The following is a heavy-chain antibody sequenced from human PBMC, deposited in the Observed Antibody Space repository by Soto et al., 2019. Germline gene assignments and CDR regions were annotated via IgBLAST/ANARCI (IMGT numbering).Heavy chain of an antibody. J-gene: IGHJ3*02. Sequence: SGPTLVNPTQTFTLTCTFSGFSLNASGMCVSWIRQPPGKALEWLALIDWDDDKYYITSLKTRPTISKDTSRNQVVLTMTNLDPLDTATYYCARTIAAAGSYAFDIWGQGTMVTVSS. D-gene: IGHD6-13*01. CDR2: IDWDDDK. CDR3: ARTIAAAGSYAFDI. CDR1: GFSLNASGMC. V-gene: IGHV2-70*01.